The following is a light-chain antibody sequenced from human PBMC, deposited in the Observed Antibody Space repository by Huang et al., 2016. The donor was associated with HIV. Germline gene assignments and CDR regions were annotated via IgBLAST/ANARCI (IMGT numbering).Light chain of an antibody. CDR2: SAS. V-gene: IGKV1-39*01. CDR1: QSISTY. CDR3: QQSYSALSS. Sequence: IQTTQSPTSLSASVGDRVSITCRASQSISTYLNWYQQKPGKAPKLLISSASSLHSGVPWRFSGSGSGTDFTLTIKGLQLDDFATYYCQQSYSALSSFGPGTRL. J-gene: IGKJ5*01.